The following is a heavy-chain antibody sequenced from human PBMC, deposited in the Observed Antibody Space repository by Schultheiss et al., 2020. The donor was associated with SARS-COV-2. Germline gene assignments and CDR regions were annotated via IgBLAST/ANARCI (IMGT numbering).Heavy chain of an antibody. CDR2: ISSSSSYI. V-gene: IGHV3-21*01. Sequence: GESLKISCAASGFTFSSYSMNWVCQAPGKGLEWVSSISSSSSYIYYADSVKGRFTISRDNAKNSLYLQMNSLRAEDTAVYYCARAKDPNWNYARPFDPWGQGTLVTVSS. CDR3: ARAKDPNWNYARPFDP. D-gene: IGHD1-7*01. CDR1: GFTFSSYS. J-gene: IGHJ5*02.